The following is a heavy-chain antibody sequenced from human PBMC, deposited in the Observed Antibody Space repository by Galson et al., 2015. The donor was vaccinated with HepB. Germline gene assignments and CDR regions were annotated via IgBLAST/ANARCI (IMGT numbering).Heavy chain of an antibody. CDR3: AKEYSGFHGASYVYYGIDV. CDR1: GFTFSTYA. J-gene: IGHJ6*02. Sequence: SLRLSCAASGFTFSTYAGFWVRQASGKGLDWVSGISGSGAGTYYADSVKGRFTISRDNSKNMIYLQMNSLRVEDTAVYYCAKEYSGFHGASYVYYGIDVWGRGTTVSVSS. V-gene: IGHV3-23*01. CDR2: ISGSGAGT. D-gene: IGHD6-19*01.